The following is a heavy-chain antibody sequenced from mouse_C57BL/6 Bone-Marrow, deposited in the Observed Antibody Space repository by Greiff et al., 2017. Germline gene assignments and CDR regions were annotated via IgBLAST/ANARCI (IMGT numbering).Heavy chain of an antibody. CDR3: ARTEYAMDY. CDR1: GYTFTSYW. J-gene: IGHJ4*01. Sequence: QVHVKQPGAELVRPGTSVKLSCKASGYTFTSYWMHWVKQRPGQGLEWIGVIDPSDSYTNYNQKFKGKATLTVDTSSSTAYMQLSSLTSEDSAVYYCARTEYAMDYWGQGTSVTVSS. CDR2: IDPSDSYT. V-gene: IGHV1-59*01.